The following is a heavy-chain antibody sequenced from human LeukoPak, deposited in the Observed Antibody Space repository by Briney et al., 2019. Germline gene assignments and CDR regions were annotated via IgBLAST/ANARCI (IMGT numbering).Heavy chain of an antibody. CDR1: GYSISSGYY. Sequence: PSETLSLTCTVSGYSISSGYYWGWIRQPPGKGLEWIGSIYHSGSTYHNPSLKSRVTISVDTSKNQFSLKLNSVTAADTAVYYCARDHSSSSEDYWGQGTLVTVSS. D-gene: IGHD6-13*01. J-gene: IGHJ4*02. CDR2: IYHSGST. V-gene: IGHV4-38-2*02. CDR3: ARDHSSSSEDY.